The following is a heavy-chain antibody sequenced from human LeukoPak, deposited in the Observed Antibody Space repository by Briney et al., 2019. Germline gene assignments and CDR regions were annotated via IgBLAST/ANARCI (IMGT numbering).Heavy chain of an antibody. V-gene: IGHV3-7*01. J-gene: IGHJ4*02. CDR2: IKQDGSDK. CDR1: GFIFSRFW. Sequence: GGSLRLSCAASGFIFSRFWMQWVRQAPGKGLEWVASIKQDGSDKYYVDSVKGRFTISRDNARNSLYLQMDSLRAEDTAVYYRTSTSQTTPGTDWGQGTLVTVSS. D-gene: IGHD6-13*01. CDR3: TSTSQTTPGTD.